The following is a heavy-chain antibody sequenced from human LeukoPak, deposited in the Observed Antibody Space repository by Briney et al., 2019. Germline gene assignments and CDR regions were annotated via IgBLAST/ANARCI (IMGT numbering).Heavy chain of an antibody. D-gene: IGHD3-10*01. CDR2: IRSSSTYI. J-gene: IGHJ4*02. Sequence: PGGSLRLSCAASGFTFSSYSLNWVSQAPGKGLEWVSSIRSSSTYIYYADSVKGRFIISRDNANNSVYLQMNSLRAEDTAVYYCARDTPHYGSGSYHFDYWGQGTLVTVSS. V-gene: IGHV3-21*06. CDR1: GFTFSSYS. CDR3: ARDTPHYGSGSYHFDY.